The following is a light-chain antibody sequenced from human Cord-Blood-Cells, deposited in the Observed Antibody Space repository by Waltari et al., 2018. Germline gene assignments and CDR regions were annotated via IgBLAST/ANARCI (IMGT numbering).Light chain of an antibody. CDR3: QQRSNWPPVT. J-gene: IGKJ5*01. V-gene: IGKV3-11*01. Sequence: EIVLTQSPATLPLSPGEGATLSCRASQRVSRSLAWYQHKPGQAPRLLICDAATRATSIPARFSGSGSATDFTLTISSLAPDDFAVYYGQQRSNWPPVTFGQGTRLEI. CDR1: QRVSRS. CDR2: DAA.